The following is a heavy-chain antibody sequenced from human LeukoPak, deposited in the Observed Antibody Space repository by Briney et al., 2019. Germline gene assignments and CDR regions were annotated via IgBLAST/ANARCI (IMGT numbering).Heavy chain of an antibody. D-gene: IGHD5-18*01. V-gene: IGHV1-2*02. CDR3: ARDHRAYTAMVNRFDY. J-gene: IGHJ4*02. CDR2: INANSGGT. Sequence: ASGKVCCKASGYTFTGYYMHWVRQAPGQGLEWMGWINANSGGTNYAQKFQGRVTMTRDTSISTAYMELSRLRSDDTAVYYCARDHRAYTAMVNRFDYWGQGTLVTVRS. CDR1: GYTFTGYY.